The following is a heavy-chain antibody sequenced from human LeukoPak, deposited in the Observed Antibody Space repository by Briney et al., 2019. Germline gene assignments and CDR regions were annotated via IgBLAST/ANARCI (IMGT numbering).Heavy chain of an antibody. CDR2: MNPNSGNT. V-gene: IGHV1-8*01. D-gene: IGHD3-10*01. CDR3: ARGRRYGYGSGRESGY. J-gene: IGHJ4*02. Sequence: ASVKVSCKASGYTFTSYDINWVRHATGQGIEWMGWMNPNSGNTGYAQKFQGRVTMPRNTSISTAYMELSSLRSEDTAVYYCARGRRYGYGSGRESGYWGQGTLGTVSS. CDR1: GYTFTSYD.